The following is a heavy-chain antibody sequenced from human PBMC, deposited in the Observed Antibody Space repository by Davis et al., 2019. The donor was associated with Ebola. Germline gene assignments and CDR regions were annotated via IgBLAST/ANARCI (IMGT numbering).Heavy chain of an antibody. CDR3: ASISVLQSGWEIYYYYGMDV. CDR2: MNPNSGNT. V-gene: IGHV1-8*01. CDR1: GYTFTSYD. Sequence: ASVKVSCKASGYTFTSYDINWVRQATGQGLEWMGWMNPNSGNTGYAQKFQGRVTMTRNTSISTAYMELSSLRSEDTAVYYCASISVLQSGWEIYYYYGMDVWGQGTTVTVSS. D-gene: IGHD6-19*01. J-gene: IGHJ6*02.